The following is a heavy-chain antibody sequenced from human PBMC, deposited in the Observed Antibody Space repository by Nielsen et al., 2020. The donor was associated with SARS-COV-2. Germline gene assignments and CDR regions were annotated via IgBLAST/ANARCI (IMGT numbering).Heavy chain of an antibody. J-gene: IGHJ3*02. Sequence: GESLKISCAASGFTFSSYWMTWVRQAPGKGLEWVANIKEDGTEKYYVDSLKGRFTISRDNAKNSLYLQMNSLRAEDTALYYCAKINDDAFDIWGQGTMVTVSS. CDR1: GFTFSSYW. V-gene: IGHV3-7*03. CDR3: AKINDDAFDI. CDR2: IKEDGTEK.